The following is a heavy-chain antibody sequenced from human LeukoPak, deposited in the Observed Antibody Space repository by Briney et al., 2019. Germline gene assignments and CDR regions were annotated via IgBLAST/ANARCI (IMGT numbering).Heavy chain of an antibody. Sequence: GRSLRLSCAASGFTFSSYGMHWVRQAPGKGLEWVAVIWYDGSNKYYADSVKGRFTISRDNSKNTLYLQMNSLRAEDTAVYYCARELRYFDWLAPGHYYYGMDVWGQGTTVTVPS. CDR1: GFTFSSYG. CDR2: IWYDGSNK. J-gene: IGHJ6*02. CDR3: ARELRYFDWLAPGHYYYGMDV. D-gene: IGHD3-9*01. V-gene: IGHV3-33*01.